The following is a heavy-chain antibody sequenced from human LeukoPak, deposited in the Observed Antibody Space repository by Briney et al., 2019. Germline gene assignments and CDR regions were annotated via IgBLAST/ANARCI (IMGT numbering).Heavy chain of an antibody. CDR1: GFTFSSYA. CDR2: IYYSGTI. D-gene: IGHD5-24*01. J-gene: IGHJ4*02. V-gene: IGHV4-39*01. Sequence: PGGSLRLSCAASGFTFSSYAMSWIRQTPGMGLEWIGSIYYSGTIYYNPSLKSRVTISVDTSKNQFSLRLRSVTAADTAVYYCARHEEEDGYNAKTFDYWGQGTLVTVSS. CDR3: ARHEEEDGYNAKTFDY.